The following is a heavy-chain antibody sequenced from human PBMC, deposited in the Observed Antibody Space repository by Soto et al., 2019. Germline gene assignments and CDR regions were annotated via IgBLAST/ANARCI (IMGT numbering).Heavy chain of an antibody. D-gene: IGHD3-3*01. J-gene: IGHJ5*02. CDR3: GGTYYDFWSGYDKLNLIPRGPDNWFDP. CDR2: IYYSGST. Sequence: SETLSLTCTVSGGSVSSGSYYWSWIRQPPGKGLEWIGYIYYSGSTNYNPSLKSRVTISVDTSKNQFSLKLSSVTAADTAVYYCGGTYYDFWSGYDKLNLIPRGPDNWFDPWGQGTLVTVSS. V-gene: IGHV4-61*01. CDR1: GGSVSSGSYY.